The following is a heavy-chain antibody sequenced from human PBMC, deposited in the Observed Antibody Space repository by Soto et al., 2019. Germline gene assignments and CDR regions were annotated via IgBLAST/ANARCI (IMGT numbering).Heavy chain of an antibody. J-gene: IGHJ6*02. CDR1: GFTFSNYG. CDR3: ARDDEYSGNGMDV. Sequence: QVQLVESGGGVVQPGRSLRLSCAASGFTFSNYGMHWVRQAPGKGLEWVAVILNDGSNRYHADSVKDRFTISRDNSKTMLYLQMTSLRAEDTAVYYCARDDEYSGNGMDVWGQGTTVTVS. CDR2: ILNDGSNR. D-gene: IGHD3-10*01. V-gene: IGHV3-33*01.